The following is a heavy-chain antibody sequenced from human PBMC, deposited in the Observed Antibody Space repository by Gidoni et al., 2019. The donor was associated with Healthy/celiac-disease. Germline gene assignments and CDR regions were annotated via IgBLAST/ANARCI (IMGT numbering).Heavy chain of an antibody. J-gene: IGHJ3*02. D-gene: IGHD6-19*01. Sequence: PTYAQGFTGRFVFSLDTSVSTAYLQISSLKAEDTAVYYCASLYSSGWYAGAFDIWGQGTMVTVSS. CDR3: ASLYSSGWYAGAFDI. CDR2: P. V-gene: IGHV7-4-1*02.